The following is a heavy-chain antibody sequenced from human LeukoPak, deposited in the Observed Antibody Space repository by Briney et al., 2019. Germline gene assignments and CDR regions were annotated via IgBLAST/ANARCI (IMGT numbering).Heavy chain of an antibody. CDR1: GFTFTSSA. V-gene: IGHV1-58*01. J-gene: IGHJ4*02. CDR3: AADHEGATGTFDY. D-gene: IGHD6-13*01. Sequence: ASVKVSCKASGFTFTSSAVQWVRQARGQRLEWIGWIVVGSGNTNYAQKFQERVTITRDMSTSTAYMEPSSLRSEDTAVYYCAADHEGATGTFDYWGQGTLVTVSS. CDR2: IVVGSGNT.